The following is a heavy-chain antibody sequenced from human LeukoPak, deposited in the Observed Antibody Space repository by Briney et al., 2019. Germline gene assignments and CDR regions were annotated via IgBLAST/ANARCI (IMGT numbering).Heavy chain of an antibody. CDR3: ARGPPNYDFWSGYYPAWYYYYMDV. CDR1: GYTFTSYD. D-gene: IGHD3-3*01. Sequence: ASVKVSCKASGYTFTSYDINWVRQATGQGLEWMGWMNPNSGNTGYAQKFQGRVTMTRNTSISTAYMELSSLRSEDTAVYYCARGPPNYDFWSGYYPAWYYYYMDVWGKGTTVTVSS. V-gene: IGHV1-8*01. CDR2: MNPNSGNT. J-gene: IGHJ6*03.